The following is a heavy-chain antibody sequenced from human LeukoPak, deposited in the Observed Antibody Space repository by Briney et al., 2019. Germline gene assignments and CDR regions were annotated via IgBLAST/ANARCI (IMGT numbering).Heavy chain of an antibody. D-gene: IGHD4-23*01. CDR3: AKDSGGGYYYMDV. Sequence: GRSLRLSCAAAGFTFSSDCMNWVRHAARKWREWASYISSSSSTISYADSVKGRFTISRDNAKNSLYLQMNSLRAEDTAVYYCAKDSGGGYYYMDVWGKGTTVTVSS. CDR1: GFTFSSDC. V-gene: IGHV3-48*01. J-gene: IGHJ6*03. CDR2: ISSSSSTI.